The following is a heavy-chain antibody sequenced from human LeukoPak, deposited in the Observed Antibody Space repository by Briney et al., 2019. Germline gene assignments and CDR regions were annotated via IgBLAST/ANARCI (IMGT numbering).Heavy chain of an antibody. J-gene: IGHJ4*02. CDR2: ISYDGSNK. CDR1: GFTFSSYG. CDR3: AKDKSGGGYSYYFDY. Sequence: GGSLRLSCAASGFTFSSYGMHWVRQAPGKGLEWVAVISYDGSNKYYADSVKGRFTISRDNSKNTLYLQMNSLRAEDTAVYYCAKDKSGGGYSYYFDYWGQGTLVTVSS. D-gene: IGHD1-26*01. V-gene: IGHV3-30*18.